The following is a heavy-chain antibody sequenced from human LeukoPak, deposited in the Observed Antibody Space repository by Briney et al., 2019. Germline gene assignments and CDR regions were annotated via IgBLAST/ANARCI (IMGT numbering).Heavy chain of an antibody. CDR2: INHSGST. J-gene: IGHJ6*04. V-gene: IGHV4-34*01. Sequence: SETLSLTCAVYGGSFSGCYWSWIRQPPGKGLEWIGEINHSGSTNYNPSLKSRVTISVDTSKNQFSLKLSSMTAADTAVYYCARGRLVVPAAMSEVYYYYYGMDVWGKGTTVTVSS. CDR1: GGSFSGCY. CDR3: ARGRLVVPAAMSEVYYYYYGMDV. D-gene: IGHD2-2*01.